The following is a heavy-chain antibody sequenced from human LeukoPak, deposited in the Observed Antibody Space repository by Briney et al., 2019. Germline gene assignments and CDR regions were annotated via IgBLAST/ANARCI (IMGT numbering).Heavy chain of an antibody. CDR2: ISGSGDST. CDR1: GFTFSSYA. CDR3: AKDRGLYGDYVGVY. D-gene: IGHD4-17*01. J-gene: IGHJ4*02. V-gene: IGHV3-23*01. Sequence: GGSLRLSCAVSGFTFSSYAMTWVRQAPGKGLEWVSAISGSGDSTYYADSVKGRFTISRDNSKNTLYLQMNSLRGEDTAVYYCAKDRGLYGDYVGVYWGQGTLVTVSS.